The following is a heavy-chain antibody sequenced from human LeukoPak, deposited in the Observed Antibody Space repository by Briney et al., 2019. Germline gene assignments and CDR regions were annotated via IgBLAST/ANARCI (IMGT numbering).Heavy chain of an antibody. CDR3: AREMIAAAGTEAFDI. CDR2: IFYSGST. D-gene: IGHD6-13*01. J-gene: IGHJ3*02. V-gene: IGHV4-59*01. CDR1: GGSISSYY. Sequence: PSETLSLTCTVSGGSISSYYWNWIRQPPGKGLEWIGYIFYSGSTNYNPSLKSRVTTSVDTSKNQFSLKLSSVTAADTAVYYCAREMIAAAGTEAFDIWGQGTMVTVSS.